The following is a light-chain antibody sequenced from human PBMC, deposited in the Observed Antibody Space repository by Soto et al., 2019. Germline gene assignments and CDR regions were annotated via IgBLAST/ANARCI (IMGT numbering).Light chain of an antibody. CDR1: QSVTNY. Sequence: EIVLTQSPATLSLXPGERATLSCRASQSVTNYLAWYQQNPGQAPRLLIYDASNRATGIPARFSGSGSGTDFTLTISSLEPEDFAVYYCQQRSNWPSGTFGQGTKVDIK. V-gene: IGKV3-11*01. CDR3: QQRSNWPSGT. J-gene: IGKJ1*01. CDR2: DAS.